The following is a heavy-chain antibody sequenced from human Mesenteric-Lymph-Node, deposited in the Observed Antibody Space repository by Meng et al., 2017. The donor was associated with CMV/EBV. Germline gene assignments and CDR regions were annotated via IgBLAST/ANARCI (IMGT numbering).Heavy chain of an antibody. V-gene: IGHV3-48*04. J-gene: IGHJ4*02. CDR1: GFTFSSYW. CDR2: ISSSGSTI. D-gene: IGHD3-3*01. CDR3: ARDLGYDFWSGYPGDY. Sequence: GESLKISCAASGFTFSSYWMHWVRQAPGKGLEWVSYISSSGSTIYYADSVKGRFTISRDNAKNSLYLQMNSLRAEDTAVYYCARDLGYDFWSGYPGDYWGQGTLVTDSS.